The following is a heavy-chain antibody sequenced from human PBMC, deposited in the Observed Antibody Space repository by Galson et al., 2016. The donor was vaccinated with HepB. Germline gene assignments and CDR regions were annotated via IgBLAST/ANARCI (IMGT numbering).Heavy chain of an antibody. J-gene: IGHJ4*02. CDR3: ARLFDSMTIFDY. Sequence: SLRLSCAASGLTFRDYWMSWVRQAPGKGLEWVASIKYDETEMRYADSVRGRSTVSRDNAKSSLYLRMNSLRVEDTAVYYCARLFDSMTIFDYWGQGILVTVSS. D-gene: IGHD3-9*01. CDR1: GLTFRDYW. CDR2: IKYDETEM. V-gene: IGHV3-7*03.